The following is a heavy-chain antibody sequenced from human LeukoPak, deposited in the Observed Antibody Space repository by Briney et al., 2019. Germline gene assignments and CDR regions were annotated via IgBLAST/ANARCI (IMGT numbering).Heavy chain of an antibody. V-gene: IGHV4-59*08. J-gene: IGHJ4*02. CDR3: ARQPWGSDGSYYFDY. Sequence: SETLSLTCTVSGASIRSYYWSWIRQPPGKGLEWIAYTYYSGNTNYNPSLKSRVTISLDTSKSQISLKLTSLTAADTAVYYCARQPWGSDGSYYFDYWGQGTLVTVSS. CDR1: GASIRSYY. D-gene: IGHD5-24*01. CDR2: TYYSGNT.